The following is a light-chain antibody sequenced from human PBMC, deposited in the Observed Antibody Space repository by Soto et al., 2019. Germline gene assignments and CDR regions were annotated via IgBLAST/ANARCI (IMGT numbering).Light chain of an antibody. CDR3: EQFSSYPVT. CDR2: DAS. Sequence: AIQLTQSPSSLSASVGDRVTITCRASQGVSSALAWYQQKPGKAPKLLIYDASSLESGVPSRFSGSGSGTDFTLTISRLQPEDFETYYCEQFSSYPVTFGQGTRLEIK. CDR1: QGVSSA. V-gene: IGKV1-13*02. J-gene: IGKJ5*01.